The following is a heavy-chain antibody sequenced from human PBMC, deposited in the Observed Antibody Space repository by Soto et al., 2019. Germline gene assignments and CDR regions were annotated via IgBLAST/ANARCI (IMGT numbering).Heavy chain of an antibody. Sequence: EVQLVESGGGLVQPGGSLRLSCAASGFTFSDHYMDWVRQAPGKGLEWVGRIRNKANSYTTEDAASVKGRFATSIDDSKNSLYLQMNSLKTEDTAVYDGDRSTVTVTPFYSDYWGQGTLVTVSA. D-gene: IGHD4-17*01. V-gene: IGHV3-72*01. J-gene: IGHJ4*02. CDR2: IRNKANSYTT. CDR3: DRSTVTVTPFYSDY. CDR1: GFTFSDHY.